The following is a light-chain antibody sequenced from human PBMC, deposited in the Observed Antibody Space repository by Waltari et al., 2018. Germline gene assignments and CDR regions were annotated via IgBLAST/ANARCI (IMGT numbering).Light chain of an antibody. CDR2: EVS. Sequence: QAALTQPRSVSGSPGQSVTISCTGTTSDIGGYNSVSWYHQHPGTAPKLMIYEVSKRPSGVSDRFSGSKSGNTASLTISGLQAEDEADYYCSSYAGSNTFVLFGGGTRLTVL. CDR3: SSYAGSNTFVL. V-gene: IGLV2-11*01. J-gene: IGLJ2*01. CDR1: TSDIGGYNS.